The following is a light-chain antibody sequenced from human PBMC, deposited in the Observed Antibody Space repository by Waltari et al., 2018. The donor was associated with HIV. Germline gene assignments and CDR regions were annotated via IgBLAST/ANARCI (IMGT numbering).Light chain of an antibody. J-gene: IGLJ3*02. CDR1: SSNIGAGDD. CDR3: QSYDRSLSVWV. Sequence: QSVLTQPPSVSGAPGQRVTISCTGSSSNIGAGDDVHWYQQLPVTTPKLLISGHRSLPAGAPALIPGSTSRTSPSLAIAGLQAEDEAEYYCQSYDRSLSVWVFGGGTKLTVL. V-gene: IGLV1-40*01. CDR2: GHR.